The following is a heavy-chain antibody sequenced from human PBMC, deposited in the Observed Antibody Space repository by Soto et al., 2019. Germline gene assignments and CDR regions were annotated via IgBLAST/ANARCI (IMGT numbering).Heavy chain of an antibody. V-gene: IGHV4-31*03. CDR2: IYYSGST. Sequence: PSETLSLTCTVSGGSISSGGYYWSWIRQHPGKGLEWIGYIYYSGSTYYNPSLKSRVTISVDTSKNQFSLKLSSVTAADTAVYYCARAKLVNRGASYNWFDPWGQGTLVTVSS. CDR1: GGSISSGGYY. CDR3: ARAKLVNRGASYNWFDP. D-gene: IGHD6-6*01. J-gene: IGHJ5*02.